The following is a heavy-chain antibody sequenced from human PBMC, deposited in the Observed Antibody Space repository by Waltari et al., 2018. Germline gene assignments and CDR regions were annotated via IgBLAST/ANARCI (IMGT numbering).Heavy chain of an antibody. D-gene: IGHD6-13*01. J-gene: IGHJ6*02. CDR2: INHSGIT. V-gene: IGHV4-34*01. CDR3: ARRGVAAAGTDYYGMDV. Sequence: QVQLQQWGAGLLKPSETLSLTCAVYGGSFSGYYWRWIRQPPGTGLEWMEEINHSGITNYHPSLKSRVTISVDTSKNQFSLKLSSVTAADTAVYYCARRGVAAAGTDYYGMDVWGQGTTVTVSS. CDR1: GGSFSGYY.